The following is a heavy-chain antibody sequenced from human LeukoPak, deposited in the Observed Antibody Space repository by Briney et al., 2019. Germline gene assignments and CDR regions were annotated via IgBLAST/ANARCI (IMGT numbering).Heavy chain of an antibody. Sequence: PSETSSLICTVSGGSISSGSYYWSWIRQPAGKGLEWIGRIYTSGSTNYNPSLKSRVTISVDTSKNQFSLKLSSVTAADTAVYYCARALVYYYYMDVWGKGTTVTVSS. J-gene: IGHJ6*03. CDR3: ARALVYYYYMDV. CDR2: IYTSGST. D-gene: IGHD2-2*01. CDR1: GGSISSGSYY. V-gene: IGHV4-61*02.